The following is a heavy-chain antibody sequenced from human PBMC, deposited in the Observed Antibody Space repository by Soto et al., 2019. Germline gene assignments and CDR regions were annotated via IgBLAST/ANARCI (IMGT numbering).Heavy chain of an antibody. D-gene: IGHD2-8*01. V-gene: IGHV3-64*07. Sequence: EVHLVESGGGLVQPGGSLRLSCAASGFNFSKYPMHWVRQAPGKGLAYVSAISSDGGTTFYADSVRGRFTMSRDNLKNTLYLQMRTLRVDDMAVYYCARGLIPYGLDVWGQGTTVTIS. J-gene: IGHJ6*02. CDR2: ISSDGGTT. CDR3: ARGLIPYGLDV. CDR1: GFNFSKYP.